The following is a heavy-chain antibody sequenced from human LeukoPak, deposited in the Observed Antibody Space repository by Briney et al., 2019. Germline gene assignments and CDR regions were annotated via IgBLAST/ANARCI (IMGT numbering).Heavy chain of an antibody. CDR3: ARGEVSASLYYFDF. J-gene: IGHJ4*02. CDR1: GYTFTTYG. D-gene: IGHD5/OR15-5a*01. CDR2: VSVYTGNT. Sequence: ASVKVSCKTSGYTFTTYGVSWVRQAPGQGLEWMGWVSVYTGNTNYAVRFQGRVTMTTDTSTSTVYMELTSLRPEDTAVYYCARGEVSASLYYFDFWGQGTLVTVS. V-gene: IGHV1-18*01.